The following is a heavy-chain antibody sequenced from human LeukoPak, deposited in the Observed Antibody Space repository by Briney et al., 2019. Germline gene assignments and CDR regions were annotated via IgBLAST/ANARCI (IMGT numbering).Heavy chain of an antibody. Sequence: GGSLRLSCAASGFSFDDYAMHWVRQAPGKGLEWVSGISWNGNKIGYADSLRGRFTISRDNDNNYLYLQMNSLRPDDTAFYYCAKGVGYFGSESKFNGGWFDPWGQGTLVTVSS. V-gene: IGHV3-9*01. CDR1: GFSFDDYA. CDR2: ISWNGNKI. D-gene: IGHD3-10*01. J-gene: IGHJ5*02. CDR3: AKGVGYFGSESKFNGGWFDP.